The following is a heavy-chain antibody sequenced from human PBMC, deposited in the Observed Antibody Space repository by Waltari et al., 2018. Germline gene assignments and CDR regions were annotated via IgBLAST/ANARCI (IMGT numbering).Heavy chain of an antibody. Sequence: QVQLVESGGGVVQPGGSLTLSCPAAGFTFSSYGMHWARKAPGKGLEWVAFIRYDGSNKYYADSVKGRFTISRDNSKNTLYLQMNSLRAEDTAVYYCAKVRWGLRHGAFDIWGQGTMVTVSS. J-gene: IGHJ3*02. CDR3: AKVRWGLRHGAFDI. V-gene: IGHV3-30*02. CDR1: GFTFSSYG. CDR2: IRYDGSNK. D-gene: IGHD1-26*01.